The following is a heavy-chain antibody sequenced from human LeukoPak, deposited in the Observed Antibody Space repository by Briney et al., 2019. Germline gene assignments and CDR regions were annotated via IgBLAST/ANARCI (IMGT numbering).Heavy chain of an antibody. J-gene: IGHJ4*02. CDR3: ARQAGSGFDY. Sequence: GGSLRLSCAVSGFTFTDYWFHWVRQAPGKGLEWVSRVKSDGGGINYGDSVKGRFTMSRDDAKNTLYLQMNSLRAEDTAVYYCARQAGSGFDYWGQGSLVTVSS. CDR2: VKSDGGGI. D-gene: IGHD3-10*01. CDR1: GFTFTDYW. V-gene: IGHV3-74*01.